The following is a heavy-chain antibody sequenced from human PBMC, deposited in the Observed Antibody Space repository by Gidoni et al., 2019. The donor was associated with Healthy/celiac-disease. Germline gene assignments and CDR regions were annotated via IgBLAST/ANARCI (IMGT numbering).Heavy chain of an antibody. J-gene: IGHJ4*02. Sequence: EVQLVESGGGLVQPGRSLRLSCAASGFTFDDYAMHWVRQAPGKGLEWVSGISWNSGSIGYADSVKGRFTISRDNAKNSLYLQMNSLRAEDTALYYCAKDNSPVLRFLEWLSQTTKFDYWGQGTLVTVSS. V-gene: IGHV3-9*01. D-gene: IGHD3-3*01. CDR2: ISWNSGSI. CDR1: GFTFDDYA. CDR3: AKDNSPVLRFLEWLSQTTKFDY.